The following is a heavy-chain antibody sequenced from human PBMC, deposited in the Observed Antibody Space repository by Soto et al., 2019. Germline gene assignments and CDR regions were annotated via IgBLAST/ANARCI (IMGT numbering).Heavy chain of an antibody. CDR1: GYTFTSYG. CDR3: ARDLSGVAGTWEGVIDY. CDR2: ISAYNGNT. Sequence: ASVKVSCKASGYTFTSYGISWVRQAPGQGLEWMGWISAYNGNTNYAQKLQGRVTMTTDTSTSTAYMELRSLRSDDTAVYYCARDLSGVAGTWEGVIDYWGQGTPVTVSS. D-gene: IGHD6-19*01. V-gene: IGHV1-18*01. J-gene: IGHJ4*02.